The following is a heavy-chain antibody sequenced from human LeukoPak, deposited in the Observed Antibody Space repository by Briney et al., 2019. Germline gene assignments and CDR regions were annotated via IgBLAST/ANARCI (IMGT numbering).Heavy chain of an antibody. D-gene: IGHD2-2*01. CDR3: ARDCSSTSCYFRACDY. CDR2: ISAYNGNT. Sequence: ASVKVSCKASGYTFTSYVISWVRQAPGHGLEWMGWISAYNGNTNYAQKLQGRVTMTTDTSTSTAYMELRSLRSDDTAVYYCARDCSSTSCYFRACDYWGQGTLVTVSS. V-gene: IGHV1-18*01. CDR1: GYTFTSYV. J-gene: IGHJ4*02.